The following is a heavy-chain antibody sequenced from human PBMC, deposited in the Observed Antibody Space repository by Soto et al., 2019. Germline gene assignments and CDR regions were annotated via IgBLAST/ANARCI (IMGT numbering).Heavy chain of an antibody. D-gene: IGHD2-15*01. V-gene: IGHV3-23*01. Sequence: EVQLLESGGGLVQPGGSLRLSCAASGFTFSSYAMSWVRQAPGKGLEWVSAISGSGGSTYYADSVKGRFTISRDNSKNTLSLQMNSLRAEDTAVDYCAKHIVVVVAAKKENDAFDIWGQGTMVTVSS. CDR2: ISGSGGST. J-gene: IGHJ3*02. CDR1: GFTFSSYA. CDR3: AKHIVVVVAAKKENDAFDI.